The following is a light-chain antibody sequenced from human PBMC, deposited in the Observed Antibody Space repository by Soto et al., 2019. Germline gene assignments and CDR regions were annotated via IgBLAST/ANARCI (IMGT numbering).Light chain of an antibody. CDR1: SSDVGGYKY. V-gene: IGLV2-11*01. CDR2: DVS. J-gene: IGLJ1*01. Sequence: QSALTQPRSVSGSPGQSVTISCTGTSSDVGGYKYVSWYQQHPGKAPKLMIYDVSKRPSGVPDRFSGSKSGNTASLTISGLQAEDEADYYCCSYAGSYTLYVFGTGTKLTVL. CDR3: CSYAGSYTLYV.